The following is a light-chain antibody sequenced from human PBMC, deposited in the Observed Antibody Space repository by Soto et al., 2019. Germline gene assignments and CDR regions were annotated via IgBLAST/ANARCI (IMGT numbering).Light chain of an antibody. J-gene: IGKJ1*01. CDR2: GAS. CDR1: QSVSNNY. CDR3: QQYGSSAWT. V-gene: IGKV3-20*01. Sequence: EIVLTQSPGTLSLSPGERATLSCRASQSVSNNYLAWYQQKPGQAPRLLIYGASNRATGIPDRFSGSGSGTDSTLTISRLEPEDFAVFYCQQYGSSAWTFGQGTKV.